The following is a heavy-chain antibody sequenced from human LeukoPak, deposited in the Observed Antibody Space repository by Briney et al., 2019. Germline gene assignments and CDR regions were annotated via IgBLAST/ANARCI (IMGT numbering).Heavy chain of an antibody. Sequence: GGSLRLSCAASGVTVSSKYMSWGRQAPRKGLEWGSVIYSGVSTYYADSVKGRFTISRDNSKNTLYLQMNSLRAEDTAVYYCARGCSSTSCYGFDYWGPGTLVTVSS. CDR1: GVTVSSKY. D-gene: IGHD2-2*01. J-gene: IGHJ4*02. CDR3: ARGCSSTSCYGFDY. CDR2: IYSGVST. V-gene: IGHV3-53*01.